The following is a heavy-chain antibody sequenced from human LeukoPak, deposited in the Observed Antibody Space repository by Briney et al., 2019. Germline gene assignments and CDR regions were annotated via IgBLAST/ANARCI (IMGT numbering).Heavy chain of an antibody. V-gene: IGHV4-34*01. Sequence: PSETLSLTCAVSGVPFSNYYWSWVRQSPSQGLEGIGEINHSGYTNYNPSLKSRVTMSIDTSKNQFSLKLTSVTAADAGVYYCTRAVAGHPDWGQGTLVTVSS. CDR1: GVPFSNYY. D-gene: IGHD6-19*01. J-gene: IGHJ4*02. CDR3: TRAVAGHPD. CDR2: INHSGYT.